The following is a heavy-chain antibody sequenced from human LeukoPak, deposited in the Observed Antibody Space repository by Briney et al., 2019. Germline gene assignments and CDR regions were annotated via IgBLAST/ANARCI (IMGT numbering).Heavy chain of an antibody. Sequence: PSETLSLTCSVSGGSIGSRYHYWGWIRQPPGKGLEWIGSIEYSGSTYYNPPLKSRVIMSVDTSKKQFSLKVTSVTAADTAVYYCARQSWSAMIVVVTPGAFDIWGQGTMVTVSS. J-gene: IGHJ3*02. V-gene: IGHV4-39*01. CDR3: ARQSWSAMIVVVTPGAFDI. D-gene: IGHD3-22*01. CDR1: GGSIGSRYHY. CDR2: IEYSGST.